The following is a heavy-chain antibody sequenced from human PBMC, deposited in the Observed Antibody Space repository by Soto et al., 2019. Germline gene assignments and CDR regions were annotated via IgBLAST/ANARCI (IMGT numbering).Heavy chain of an antibody. CDR3: ARHAHHCSSTSCYLTIFGVVIDY. CDR1: GGSISISSYY. D-gene: IGHD2-2*01. V-gene: IGHV4-39*01. CDR2: IYYSGST. J-gene: IGHJ4*02. Sequence: LSLTCTVSGGSISISSYYWGWIRQPPGKGLEWIGSIYYSGSTYYNPSLKSRVTISVDTSKNQFSLKLSSVTAADTAVYYCARHAHHCSSTSCYLTIFGVVIDYWGQGTLVTVSS.